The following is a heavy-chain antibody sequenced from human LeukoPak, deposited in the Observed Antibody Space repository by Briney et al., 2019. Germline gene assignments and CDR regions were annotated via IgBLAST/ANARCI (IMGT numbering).Heavy chain of an antibody. CDR1: GYTFTSYG. CDR2: ISAYNGNT. D-gene: IGHD3-22*01. Sequence: ASVKVSCKASGYTFTSYGISWVRQAPGQGLEWMGWISAYNGNTNYAQKLQGRVTMTTDTSTSTAYMELRSLRSDDTAVYYCARDNFHPGVNYYDSSGYEVGDAFDIWGQGTMVTVSS. CDR3: ARDNFHPGVNYYDSSGYEVGDAFDI. J-gene: IGHJ3*02. V-gene: IGHV1-18*01.